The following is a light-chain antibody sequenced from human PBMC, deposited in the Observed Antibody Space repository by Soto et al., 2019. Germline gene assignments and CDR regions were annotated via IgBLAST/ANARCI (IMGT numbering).Light chain of an antibody. Sequence: EMVMTQSPATLSVSLGERATLSCRASQSVSTTLVWYQQKPGQAPRLLIYAASTRATGIPARFSGSGSGTEFTLTISRLQSEDFAVDYCQQHDQGWTFGQGTKVEIK. CDR3: QQHDQGWT. CDR1: QSVSTT. J-gene: IGKJ1*01. CDR2: AAS. V-gene: IGKV3-15*01.